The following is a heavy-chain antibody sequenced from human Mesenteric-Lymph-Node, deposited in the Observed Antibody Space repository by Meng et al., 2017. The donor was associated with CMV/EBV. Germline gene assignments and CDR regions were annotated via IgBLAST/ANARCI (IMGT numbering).Heavy chain of an antibody. CDR3: AHLPMSGYWYFDV. CDR1: GFSISTSGVG. J-gene: IGHJ2*01. CDR2: VYWDNAK. V-gene: IGHV2-5*02. D-gene: IGHD1-1*01. Sequence: FSGFSISTSGVGVGWIRQPPGKALEYLALVYWDNAKRYRQPPGRTLTTTKDTSKNQVVLTMTNVDPVDTATYYCAHLPMSGYWYFDVWGRGTLVTVSS.